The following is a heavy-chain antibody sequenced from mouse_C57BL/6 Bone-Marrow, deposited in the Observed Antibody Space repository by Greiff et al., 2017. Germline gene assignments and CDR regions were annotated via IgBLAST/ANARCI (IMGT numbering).Heavy chain of an antibody. J-gene: IGHJ4*01. D-gene: IGHD3-3*01. V-gene: IGHV3-6*01. CDR3: ARDVGTGAMDY. Sequence: EVQLMESGPGLVKPSQSLSLTCSVTGYSITSGYYWNWIRQFPGNKLEWMGYISYDGSNNYNPSLKNRISITRDTSKNQFFLKLNSVTTEDTATYYCARDVGTGAMDYWGQGTSVTVSS. CDR1: GYSITSGYY. CDR2: ISYDGSN.